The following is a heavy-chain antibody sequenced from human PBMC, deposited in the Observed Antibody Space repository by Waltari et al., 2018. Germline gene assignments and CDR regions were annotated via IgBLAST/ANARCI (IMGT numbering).Heavy chain of an antibody. CDR1: GASISRSTYY. Sequence: QLQLQESGPGLVKPSETLPLSCTVSGASISRSTYYLGWIRQPPGKGLAWIGIIFYSGNTYHNPSLKSRVTISVDTSKNQFSLQLRSVTAADTAVYYCATHSGYNSGYPRWFDPWGQGTLVTVSS. D-gene: IGHD5-12*01. J-gene: IGHJ5*02. V-gene: IGHV4-39*01. CDR2: IFYSGNT. CDR3: ATHSGYNSGYPRWFDP.